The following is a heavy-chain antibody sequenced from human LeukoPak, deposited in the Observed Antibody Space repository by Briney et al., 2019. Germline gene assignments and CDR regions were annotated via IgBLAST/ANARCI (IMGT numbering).Heavy chain of an antibody. CDR2: VNPYSGGT. D-gene: IGHD3-3*01. CDR1: GSTFTGYY. V-gene: IGHV1-2*02. CDR3: ARDRPRRFLEWPPYYFDY. J-gene: IGHJ4*02. Sequence: ASVTVSCTASGSTFTGYYMHWVRQGPAQGLEWEGWVNPYSGGTNYAQKFQGRVTMTRDTSISTAYMELSRLRSDDTVVHYCARDRPRRFLEWPPYYFDYWGKGTLVTVSS.